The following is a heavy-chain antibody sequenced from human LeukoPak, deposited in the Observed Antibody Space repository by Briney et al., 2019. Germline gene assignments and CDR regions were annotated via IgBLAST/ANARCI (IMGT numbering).Heavy chain of an antibody. Sequence: ASVKVSCKVSGYTFTELSMHWVRQAPGKGLEWMGGFDPEDGETIYAQKFQGRVTMTEDTSTDTAYMELSSLRSEDTAVYYRATPSGYSYGYDYWGQGTLVTVSS. CDR3: ATPSGYSYGYDY. CDR1: GYTFTELS. D-gene: IGHD5-18*01. CDR2: FDPEDGET. J-gene: IGHJ4*02. V-gene: IGHV1-24*01.